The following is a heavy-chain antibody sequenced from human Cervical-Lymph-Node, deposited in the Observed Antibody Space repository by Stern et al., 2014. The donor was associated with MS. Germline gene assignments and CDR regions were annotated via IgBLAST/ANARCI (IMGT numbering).Heavy chain of an antibody. J-gene: IGHJ4*02. CDR2: IYWDDDK. CDR3: AHSRVKYCRGGTCYSSLFDY. D-gene: IGHD2-15*01. Sequence: QITLKESGPTLVKPTQTVTLTCTLSGFSVTTAGVGVGWIRQPPGKALEWLALIYWDDDKLYSPSLKSRLTITKDTSKNQVVLTMTNVDPVDTATYYCAHSRVKYCRGGTCYSSLFDYWGQGTLVTVSS. V-gene: IGHV2-5*02. CDR1: GFSVTTAGVG.